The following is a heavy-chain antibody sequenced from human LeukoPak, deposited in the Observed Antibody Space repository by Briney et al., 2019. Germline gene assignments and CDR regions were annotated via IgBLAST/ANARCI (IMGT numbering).Heavy chain of an antibody. Sequence: GGSLRLSCAASGFTFSSYAMSWVRQAPGKGLEWVSAISGSGGSTYYADSVKGRFTISRDNSKNTLYLQMNSLRAEDTAVYYCARWRAVAGTSDYWGQGTLVTVSS. CDR2: ISGSGGST. D-gene: IGHD6-19*01. CDR1: GFTFSSYA. J-gene: IGHJ4*02. CDR3: ARWRAVAGTSDY. V-gene: IGHV3-23*01.